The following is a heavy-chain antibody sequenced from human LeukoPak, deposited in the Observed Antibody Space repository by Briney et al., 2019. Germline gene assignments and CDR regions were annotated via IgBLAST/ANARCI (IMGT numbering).Heavy chain of an antibody. CDR3: ARDRFLSRASSTSPLDY. V-gene: IGHV1-2*02. Sequence: ASVKVSCKASGYTFTGYYMHWVRQAPGQGLEWMGWINPNGGGTYSAQKFQGRVTMTRDTSISTAYMELSRLRSNDTAVYYCARDRFLSRASSTSPLDYWGQGTLVTVSS. J-gene: IGHJ4*02. D-gene: IGHD2-2*01. CDR1: GYTFTGYY. CDR2: INPNGGGT.